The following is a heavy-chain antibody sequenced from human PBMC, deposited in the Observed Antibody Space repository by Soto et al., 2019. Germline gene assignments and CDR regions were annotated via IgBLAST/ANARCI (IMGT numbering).Heavy chain of an antibody. CDR3: ARDSLWSSLDY. J-gene: IGHJ4*02. Sequence: SGGSLRLSCAASGFTFSSYAMHWVRQAPGKGLEWVAVISYDGSNKYYADSVKGRFTISRDNSKNTLYLQMNSLRAEDTAVYYCARDSLWSSLDYWGQGTLVTVSS. CDR1: GFTFSSYA. V-gene: IGHV3-30-3*01. D-gene: IGHD3-10*01. CDR2: ISYDGSNK.